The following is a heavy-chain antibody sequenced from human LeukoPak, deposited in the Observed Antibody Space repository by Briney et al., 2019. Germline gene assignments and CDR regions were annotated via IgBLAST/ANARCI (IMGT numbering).Heavy chain of an antibody. CDR2: ISNSDNKP. V-gene: IGHV3-23*01. Sequence: GGPLRLSCAASGFTFSSYAMSWVRQAPGKGLEWVSTISNSDNKPYYADSVKGRFTISRDNSKNTLHLQMNSLTAEDTAIYYCAKATGTLGNWGQGTLVTVSS. CDR1: GFTFSSYA. CDR3: AKATGTLGN. J-gene: IGHJ4*02. D-gene: IGHD1-1*01.